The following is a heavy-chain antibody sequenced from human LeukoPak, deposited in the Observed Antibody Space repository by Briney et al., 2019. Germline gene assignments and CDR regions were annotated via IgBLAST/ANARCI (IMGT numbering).Heavy chain of an antibody. J-gene: IGHJ3*02. CDR1: GFTFSSYS. CDR3: ARDPSAYCGGDCYPHDAFDI. D-gene: IGHD2-21*02. V-gene: IGHV3-21*01. Sequence: GGSLRLSCAASGFTFSSYSMNWVRQAPGKGLEWVSSISSSSSYIYYADSVKGRFTISRDNAKNSLYLKMNSLRAEDTAVYYCARDPSAYCGGDCYPHDAFDIWGQGTMVTVSS. CDR2: ISSSSSYI.